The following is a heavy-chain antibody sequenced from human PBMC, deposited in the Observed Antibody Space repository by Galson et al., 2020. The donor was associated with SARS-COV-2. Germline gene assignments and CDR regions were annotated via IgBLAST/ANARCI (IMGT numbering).Heavy chain of an antibody. CDR3: ARELFTMVRGVIIGHFDY. D-gene: IGHD3-10*01. J-gene: IGHJ4*02. V-gene: IGHV4-31*03. CDR2: IYYSGST. CDR1: GGSISSGGYY. Sequence: SETLSLTCTVSGGSISSGGYYWSWIRQHPGKGLEWIGYIYYSGSTYYNPSLKSRVTISVDTSKNQFSLKLSSVTAADTAVYYCARELFTMVRGVIIGHFDYWGQGTLVTVSS.